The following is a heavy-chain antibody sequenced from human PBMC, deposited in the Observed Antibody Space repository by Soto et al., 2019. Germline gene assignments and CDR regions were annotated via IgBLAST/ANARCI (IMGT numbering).Heavy chain of an antibody. V-gene: IGHV1-69*01. CDR1: GGTLSSYA. D-gene: IGHD3-22*01. Sequence: KVSCKASGGTLSSYAISWVRQAPGQGLEWMGGIIPIFGTANYAQKFQGRVTITADESTSTAYMELSSLRSEDTAVYYCARGKTYYYDSSGYYYGDTYFDYWGQGTLVTVSS. CDR2: IIPIFGTA. CDR3: ARGKTYYYDSSGYYYGDTYFDY. J-gene: IGHJ4*02.